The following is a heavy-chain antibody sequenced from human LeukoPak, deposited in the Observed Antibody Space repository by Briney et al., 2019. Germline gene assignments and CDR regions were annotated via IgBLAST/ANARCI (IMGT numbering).Heavy chain of an antibody. D-gene: IGHD3-22*01. V-gene: IGHV4-4*07. CDR1: GGSISSYY. J-gene: IGHJ4*02. CDR2: IYTSGST. Sequence: SETLSLTCTVSGGSISSYYWSWIRQPAGKGLEWIGRIYTSGSTNYNPSLKSRATMSVDTSKNQFSLKLSSVTAADTAVYYCARDQYYYDSSGYYRFDYWGQGTLVTVSS. CDR3: ARDQYYYDSSGYYRFDY.